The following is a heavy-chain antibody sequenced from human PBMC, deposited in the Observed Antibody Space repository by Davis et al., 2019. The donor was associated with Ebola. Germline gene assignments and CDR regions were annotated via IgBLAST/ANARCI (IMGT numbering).Heavy chain of an antibody. D-gene: IGHD3-10*01. Sequence: GSLRLSCGVYGGSLSGYSWNWIRLSPGKGLEWIGEINYSGSTNYNPSLKSRVTISVDTSKSQFSLKVTSVTAADTAVYYCARRKRYTSGSYRGFEWFDAWDQGAQVTVSS. V-gene: IGHV4-34*01. CDR3: ARRKRYTSGSYRGFEWFDA. J-gene: IGHJ5*02. CDR2: INYSGST. CDR1: GGSLSGYS.